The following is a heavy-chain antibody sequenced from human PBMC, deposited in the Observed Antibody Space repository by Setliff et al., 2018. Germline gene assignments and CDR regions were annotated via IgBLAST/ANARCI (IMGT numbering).Heavy chain of an antibody. Sequence: KASETLSLTCAVSGSSIISDYYWVWIRQPPGRGLEWIGSIFQSGNTYYNPSLKGRVTISVDTSKNQFSLKVNSVTAADTAVYYCATLLANYGSGMDVWGQGTTVTVSS. V-gene: IGHV4-38-2*01. CDR3: ATLLANYGSGMDV. D-gene: IGHD3-10*01. CDR2: IFQSGNT. CDR1: GSSIISDYY. J-gene: IGHJ6*02.